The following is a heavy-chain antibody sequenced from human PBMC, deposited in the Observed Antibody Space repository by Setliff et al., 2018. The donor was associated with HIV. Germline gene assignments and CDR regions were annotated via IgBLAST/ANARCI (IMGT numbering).Heavy chain of an antibody. D-gene: IGHD1-26*01. CDR2: INYHGSDI. CDR3: VRDGVGTTPFDY. V-gene: IGHV3-74*01. CDR1: GFTFSNHW. Sequence: LRLSCVGSGFTFSNHWMQWVRQAPGKGLVWVSRINYHGSDISYADSVKGRFTISRDNAKNTVYLQMNNLRDEDTAVYFCVRDGVGTTPFDYWGQGSLVTVSS. J-gene: IGHJ4*02.